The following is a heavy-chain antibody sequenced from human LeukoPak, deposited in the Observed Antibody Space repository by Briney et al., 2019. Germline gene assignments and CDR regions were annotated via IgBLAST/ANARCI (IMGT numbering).Heavy chain of an antibody. CDR3: AKTTTGYSSGRYPGWPVDY. J-gene: IGHJ4*02. V-gene: IGHV3-23*01. CDR2: IFGSGGST. CDR1: GFTFSSYA. D-gene: IGHD6-19*01. Sequence: SGGSLRLSCVASGFTFSSYAMYWVRQAPGKGLEWVSGIFGSGGSTHYADAVKGRFTISRDNSKNTVYLQMNSLRAEDTAVYYRAKTTTGYSSGRYPGWPVDYWGQGTLVTVSS.